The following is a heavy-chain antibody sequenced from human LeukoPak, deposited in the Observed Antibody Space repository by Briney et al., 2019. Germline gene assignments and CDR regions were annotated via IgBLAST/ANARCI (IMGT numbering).Heavy chain of an antibody. D-gene: IGHD2-21*02. CDR3: ARGGTVVVTAKNFDY. CDR1: GYTFTSYG. CDR2: ISAYNGNT. V-gene: IGHV1-18*01. J-gene: IGHJ4*02. Sequence: PEASVKVSCKASGYTFTSYGISWVRQAPGQGLEWMGWISAYNGNTNYAQKLQGRVTMTTDTSTSTAYMELRSLRSDDTAVYYCARGGTVVVTAKNFDYWGQGTLVTVPS.